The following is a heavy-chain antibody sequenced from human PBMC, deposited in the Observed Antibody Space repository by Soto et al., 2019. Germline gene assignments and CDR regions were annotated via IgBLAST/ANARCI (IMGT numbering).Heavy chain of an antibody. J-gene: IGHJ3*02. CDR3: ARYPGNYDFWSGYYYYAFDI. CDR1: GYTFTSYD. CDR2: MNPNSGNT. V-gene: IGHV1-8*01. Sequence: ASVKVSCKASGYTFTSYDINWVRQATGQGLEWMGWMNPNSGNTGYAQKFQGRVTMTRNTSISTAYMELSSLRSEDTAVYYCARYPGNYDFWSGYYYYAFDIWGQGTMVTVSS. D-gene: IGHD3-3*01.